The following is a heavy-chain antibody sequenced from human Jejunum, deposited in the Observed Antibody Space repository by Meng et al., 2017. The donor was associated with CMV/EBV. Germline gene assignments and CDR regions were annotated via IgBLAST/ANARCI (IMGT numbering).Heavy chain of an antibody. V-gene: IGHV3-66*01. CDR3: ARGEGVPPGE. CDR2: MHSGGDT. Sequence: EMQVVGSGGGLVQPGGSLRLSGAVSGFSVSDSYMNWVRQAPEKGLEWVSVMHSGGDTYYAESVKGRFTISRDDSKNTIYLQMNNLKTEDTALYYCARGEGVPPGEWGQGTLVTVSS. D-gene: IGHD3-10*01. J-gene: IGHJ4*02. CDR1: GFSVSDSY.